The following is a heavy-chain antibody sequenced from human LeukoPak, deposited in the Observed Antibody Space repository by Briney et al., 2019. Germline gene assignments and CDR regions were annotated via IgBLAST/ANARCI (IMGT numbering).Heavy chain of an antibody. V-gene: IGHV3-21*01. CDR3: ARALYYDSSGYYYYDY. J-gene: IGHJ4*02. CDR1: GFTFSSYN. Sequence: GSLRLSCAASGFTFSSYNMNWVRQAPGKGLEWVSSISSSSSYIYYADSVKGRFTISRDNAKNSLYLQMNSLRAEDTAVYYCARALYYDSSGYYYYDYWGQGTLVTVSS. D-gene: IGHD3-22*01. CDR2: ISSSSSYI.